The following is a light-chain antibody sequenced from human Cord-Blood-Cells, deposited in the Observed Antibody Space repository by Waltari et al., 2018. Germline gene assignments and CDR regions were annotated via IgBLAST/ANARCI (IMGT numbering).Light chain of an antibody. CDR2: GAS. CDR3: QQYNNWPLT. CDR1: QSVSSN. J-gene: IGKJ4*01. Sequence: EIVMTQSPATLSVSPGERATLSCRASQSVSSNLAWYQQKPGQAHRLLIYGASTRATGSPARFSGSGSVTEFTLTISSLQSEDFAVYYCQQYNNWPLTFGGGTKVEIK. V-gene: IGKV3D-15*01.